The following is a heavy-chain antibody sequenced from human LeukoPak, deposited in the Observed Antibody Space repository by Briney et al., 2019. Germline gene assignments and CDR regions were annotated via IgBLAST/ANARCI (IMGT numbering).Heavy chain of an antibody. Sequence: ASVKVSCKASGYTFTGYYMHWVRQAPGQGLEWMGRINPNSGGTNYAQKFQGRVTMTRDTSISTAYRELSRLRSDDTAVYYCATATTYCSGGSCYVGSWFDPWGQGTLVTVSS. CDR3: ATATTYCSGGSCYVGSWFDP. CDR1: GYTFTGYY. D-gene: IGHD2-15*01. J-gene: IGHJ5*02. V-gene: IGHV1-2*06. CDR2: INPNSGGT.